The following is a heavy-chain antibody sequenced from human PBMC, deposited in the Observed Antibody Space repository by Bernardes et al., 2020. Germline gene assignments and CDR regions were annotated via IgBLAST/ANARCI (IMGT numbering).Heavy chain of an antibody. CDR3: ARSCGDYVPFDY. Sequence: SETLSLTCTVSGGSISSYYWSWIRQPPGKGLEWIGYIYYSGSTNYNPSLKSRVTISVDTSKNQFSLKLSSVTAADTAVYYCARSCGDYVPFDYWGQGTLVTVSS. J-gene: IGHJ4*02. V-gene: IGHV4-59*01. D-gene: IGHD4-17*01. CDR1: GGSISSYY. CDR2: IYYSGST.